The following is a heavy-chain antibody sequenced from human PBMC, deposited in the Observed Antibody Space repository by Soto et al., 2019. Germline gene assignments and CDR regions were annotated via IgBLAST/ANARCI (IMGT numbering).Heavy chain of an antibody. CDR3: ARHNGPLYVGYYYDMDV. CDR1: GGSISSGSYY. CDR2: IYYSGYT. Sequence: SETLSRTCTDSGGSISSGSYYWGWTRQPAGKGLEWIGSIYYSGYTYYNPSLKSRVTISVDTSKNQFSLKLSSVTAADTAVYYCARHNGPLYVGYYYDMDVWGQGTTVTVSS. J-gene: IGHJ6*02. V-gene: IGHV4-39*01. D-gene: IGHD3-16*01.